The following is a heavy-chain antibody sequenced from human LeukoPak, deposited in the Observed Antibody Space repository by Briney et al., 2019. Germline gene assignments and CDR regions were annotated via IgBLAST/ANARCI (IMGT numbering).Heavy chain of an antibody. J-gene: IGHJ4*02. D-gene: IGHD3-10*01. CDR1: GYTFIIYY. CDR3: ARGKTRGDY. CDR2: VNPSGGNP. V-gene: IGHV1-46*01. Sequence: ASVKVSCKASGYTFIIYYIHWVRQAPGQGLEWMGTVNPSGGNPNYAQKLQGRITMNRDTSTSTVYMELSSLKSEVTAVYYCARGKTRGDYWGQGTRVTVSS.